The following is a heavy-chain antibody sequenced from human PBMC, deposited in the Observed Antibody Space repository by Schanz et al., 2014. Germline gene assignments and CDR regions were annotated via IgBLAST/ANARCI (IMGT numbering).Heavy chain of an antibody. CDR2: LDLEDGEI. CDR1: GYTLSKLS. CDR3: ATAEDASGSYGLPACGV. Sequence: QVQLVQSGAEVKKAGASVKVSCKVSGYTLSKLSIHWVRQAPGKGLEWMGGLDLEDGEIVYAEQLKGRVTMTEGTSTDTAYMELSSLRSQDTAVYYCATAEDASGSYGLPACGVWGQGTTVIVSS. V-gene: IGHV1-24*01. J-gene: IGHJ6*02. D-gene: IGHD3-10*01.